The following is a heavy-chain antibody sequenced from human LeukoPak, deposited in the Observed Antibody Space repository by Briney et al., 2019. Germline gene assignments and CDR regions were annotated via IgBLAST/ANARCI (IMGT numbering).Heavy chain of an antibody. CDR1: GGSFSGYY. D-gene: IGHD6-19*01. J-gene: IGHJ4*02. CDR2: INHSGST. Sequence: PSETLSLTCAVYGGSFSGYYWSWIRQPPGKGLEWIGEINHSGSTNYNPSLKSRVTISVDTSKNQFSLKLSSVTAADTAVYYCASIRTFQTVAGRDYWGQGTLVTVSS. V-gene: IGHV4-34*01. CDR3: ASIRTFQTVAGRDY.